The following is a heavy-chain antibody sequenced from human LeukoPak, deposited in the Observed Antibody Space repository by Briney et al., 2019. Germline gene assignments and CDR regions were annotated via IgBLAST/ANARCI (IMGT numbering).Heavy chain of an antibody. D-gene: IGHD3-9*01. CDR2: IHYSGST. CDR1: GGSISSSSYY. V-gene: IGHV4-39*01. Sequence: SETLSLTCTVSGGSISSSSYYWGWIRQPPGKGLEWIGSIHYSGSTNYNPSLKSRVTISVDTSKNQFSLKLSSVTAADTAVYYCARRYYDILTGYYTYYFDYWGQGTLVTVSS. J-gene: IGHJ4*02. CDR3: ARRYYDILTGYYTYYFDY.